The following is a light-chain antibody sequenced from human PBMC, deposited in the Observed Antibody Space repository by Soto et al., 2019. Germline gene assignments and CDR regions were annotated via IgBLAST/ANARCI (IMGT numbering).Light chain of an antibody. J-gene: IGLJ1*01. CDR3: SSFTSSSSYV. V-gene: IGLV2-14*01. CDR2: DVS. Sequence: HSVLTQAASVSGFPGQSITLLCTGTSSDFGIYNSVSWYQQHPGKAPKLMIHDVSNRPSGVSSRFSGSRSGNTASLTISGLQAEDEADYYCSSFTSSSSYVFGPGTKVTVL. CDR1: SSDFGIYNS.